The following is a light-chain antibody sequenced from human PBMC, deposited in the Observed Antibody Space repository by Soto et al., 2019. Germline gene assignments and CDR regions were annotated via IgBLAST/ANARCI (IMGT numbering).Light chain of an antibody. J-gene: IGLJ1*01. CDR3: HSYDSRLSRDV. Sequence: QSVLTQPPSVSGAPGQRVTISCTGSSSNIGAGYDVHWYQQLPGTAPKLLIYANNNRPSGVPDRYSGSKSGASASLAITGLQAEDEAVDYCHSYDSRLSRDVCGIRTKLAV. V-gene: IGLV1-40*01. CDR2: ANN. CDR1: SSNIGAGYD.